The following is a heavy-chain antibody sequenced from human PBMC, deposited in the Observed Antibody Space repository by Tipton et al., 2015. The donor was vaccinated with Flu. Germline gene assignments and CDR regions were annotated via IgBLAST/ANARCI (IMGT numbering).Heavy chain of an antibody. V-gene: IGHV4-38-2*01. D-gene: IGHD4-11*01. Sequence: TLSLTCAVSGDSISSDFYWAWTRQFPGKGLEWIGTVSRTGSTIYNPSLKSRVTISIDTSKNQFSLNMRSVTAADMAVYYCARRDYSNYVSDPKSWFDPWCQGTLVAVSS. J-gene: IGHJ5*02. CDR2: VSRTGST. CDR3: ARRDYSNYVSDPKSWFDP. CDR1: GDSISSDFY.